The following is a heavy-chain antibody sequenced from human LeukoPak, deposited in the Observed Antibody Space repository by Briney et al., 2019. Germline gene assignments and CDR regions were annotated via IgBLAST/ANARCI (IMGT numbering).Heavy chain of an antibody. D-gene: IGHD3-3*01. Sequence: SETLSLTCAVYGGSFSGYYWSLIRQPPGKGLEWIGEINHSGSTNYNPSLKSRVTISVDTSKNQFSLKLSSVTAADTAVYYCARAYYDFWSGYYRYFDYWGQGTLVTVSS. CDR2: INHSGST. V-gene: IGHV4-34*01. CDR3: ARAYYDFWSGYYRYFDY. CDR1: GGSFSGYY. J-gene: IGHJ4*02.